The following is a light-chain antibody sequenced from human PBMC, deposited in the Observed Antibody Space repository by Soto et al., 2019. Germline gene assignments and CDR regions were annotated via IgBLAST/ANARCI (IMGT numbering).Light chain of an antibody. J-gene: IGLJ2*01. V-gene: IGLV1-47*01. Sequence: QSVLTQPPSASGTPGQRVTISCSGSNSNMGRNYVYWYQQVPGTAPKLLMYRNDVRPSGVPDRFSGSKSGTSASLAISGLRSEDEADYYCAAWDNSLSGVAFGGGTKLTVL. CDR3: AAWDNSLSGVA. CDR2: RND. CDR1: NSNMGRNY.